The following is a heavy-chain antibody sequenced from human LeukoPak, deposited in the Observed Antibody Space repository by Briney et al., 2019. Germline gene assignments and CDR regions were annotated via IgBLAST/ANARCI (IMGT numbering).Heavy chain of an antibody. CDR2: IYSGGST. CDR3: ARLQIHIRVGWFDP. Sequence: PGGSLRLSCAASGFTVSSNYMSWVRQAPGEGLEWVSVIYSGGSTYYADSVKGRFTISRDNSKNTLYLQMNSLRAEDTAVYYCARLQIHIRVGWFDPWGQGTLVTVSS. V-gene: IGHV3-53*01. CDR1: GFTVSSNY. D-gene: IGHD2-15*01. J-gene: IGHJ5*02.